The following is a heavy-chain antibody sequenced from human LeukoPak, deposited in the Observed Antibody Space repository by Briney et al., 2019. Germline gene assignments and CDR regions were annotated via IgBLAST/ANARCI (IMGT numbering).Heavy chain of an antibody. J-gene: IGHJ3*02. D-gene: IGHD4-17*01. CDR3: AKDQDYGDYIDDAFDI. V-gene: IGHV3-7*03. CDR2: IKQDGSEK. CDR1: GFTLSSYW. Sequence: QPGGSLRLSCAASGFTLSSYWMSWVRQAPGKGLEWVANIKQDGSEKYYVDSLKGRFTISRDNAKNTLYLQMNSLRAEDTAVYYCAKDQDYGDYIDDAFDIWGQGTMVTVSS.